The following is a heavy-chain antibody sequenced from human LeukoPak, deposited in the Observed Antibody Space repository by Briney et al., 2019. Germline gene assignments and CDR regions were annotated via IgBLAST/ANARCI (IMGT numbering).Heavy chain of an antibody. V-gene: IGHV3-53*01. CDR3: ARGYNWDYDYMDV. J-gene: IGHJ6*03. Sequence: SGGSLRLSCAASGFTVNSNYMSGVRQAPGKGLEWVSAIYAGGTRYYADSVRGRFSISRDNSKNTVYLQMNSLRDEDTAIYYCARGYNWDYDYMDVWGQGTTVIVSS. CDR2: IYAGGTR. CDR1: GFTVNSNY. D-gene: IGHD1-20*01.